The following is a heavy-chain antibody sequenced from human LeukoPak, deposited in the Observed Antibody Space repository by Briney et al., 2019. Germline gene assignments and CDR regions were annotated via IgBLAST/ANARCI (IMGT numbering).Heavy chain of an antibody. J-gene: IGHJ4*02. D-gene: IGHD6-13*01. CDR3: ARDASPAAGSDY. CDR1: GGSISSGGYY. Sequence: SETLSLTCTVSGGSISSGGYYWSWIRQPPGKGLEWIGYIYHSGSTYYNPSLKSRVTISVDRSKNQFSLKLSSVTAADTAVYHCARDASPAAGSDYWGQGTLVTVSS. V-gene: IGHV4-30-2*01. CDR2: IYHSGST.